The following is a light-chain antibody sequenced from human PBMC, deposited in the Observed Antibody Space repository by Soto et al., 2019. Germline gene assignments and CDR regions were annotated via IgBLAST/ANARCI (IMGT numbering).Light chain of an antibody. CDR2: EVS. CDR1: CSYVGAYDY. V-gene: IGLV2-14*03. CDR3: SSYTSSSTRV. Sequence: QSVLPPPAFLSWSPGQTITTPCPGTCSYVGAYDYVSWYKQHPDKAPKLMIYEVSNRPSGVSNRFSGSKSVNTATLTISGLQADDEADYYCSSYTSSSTRVFGTGTKVTVL. J-gene: IGLJ1*01.